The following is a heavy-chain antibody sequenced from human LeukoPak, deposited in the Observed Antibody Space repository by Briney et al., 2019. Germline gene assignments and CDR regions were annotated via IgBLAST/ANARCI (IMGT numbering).Heavy chain of an antibody. CDR3: AEDRLLNCRGDCYIFDY. V-gene: IGHV3-23*01. CDR2: ISTTGGTT. J-gene: IGHJ4*02. Sequence: GGTLRLSCAASGLTFSSYGMSWVRQAPGRGLEWVSAISTTGGTTYYADSVKGRFSISRDNSKNTLYLQVNGLRTEDTAVYYCAEDRLLNCRGDCYIFDYWGQGTVVTVSS. CDR1: GLTFSSYG. D-gene: IGHD2-21*02.